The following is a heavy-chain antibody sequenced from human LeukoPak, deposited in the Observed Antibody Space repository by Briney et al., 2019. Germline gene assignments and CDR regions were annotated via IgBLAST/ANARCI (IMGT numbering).Heavy chain of an antibody. CDR2: IGNSGGDT. CDR3: AKRGGESSGWGPFDY. V-gene: IGHV3-23*01. Sequence: GGSLRLSCAASGFTFTTYAMCWVRQAPGEGVEWVACIGNSGGDTVYADSVRGRFTLSRDTARNTVVLEMNSLRAEDTAIYYCAKRGGESSGWGPFDYWGQGTLVTVSS. CDR1: GFTFTTYA. D-gene: IGHD6-19*01. J-gene: IGHJ4*02.